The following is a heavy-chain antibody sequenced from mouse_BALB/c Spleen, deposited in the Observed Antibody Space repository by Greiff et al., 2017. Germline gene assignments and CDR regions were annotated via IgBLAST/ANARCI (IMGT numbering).Heavy chain of an antibody. Sequence: EVHLVESGGGLVQPGGSLKLSCAASGFTFSSYTMSWVRQTPAKRLEWVAYISNGGGSTYYPDTVKGRFTISRDNAKNTLYLQMSSLKYEDTAMYYCARHAGGGDYFDYWGQGTTLTVSS. V-gene: IGHV5-12-2*01. D-gene: IGHD1-1*02. J-gene: IGHJ2*01. CDR1: GFTFSSYT. CDR2: ISNGGGST. CDR3: ARHAGGGDYFDY.